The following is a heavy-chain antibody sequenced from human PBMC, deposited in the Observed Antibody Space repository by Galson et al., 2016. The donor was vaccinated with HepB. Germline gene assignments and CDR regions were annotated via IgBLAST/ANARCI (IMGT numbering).Heavy chain of an antibody. CDR2: ISGSGGST. D-gene: IGHD2-15*01. CDR1: GFTFNNYA. CDR3: AKMEIAAFVHPRLVDY. V-gene: IGHV3-23*01. Sequence: SLRLSCAASGFTFNNYAMSWVRQAPGKGVEWVSGISGSGGSTYYADSVRGRFTISRDNSKNTLYLQMNSLRAEDTAVYYCAKMEIAAFVHPRLVDYWGQGTLVTVSS. J-gene: IGHJ4*02.